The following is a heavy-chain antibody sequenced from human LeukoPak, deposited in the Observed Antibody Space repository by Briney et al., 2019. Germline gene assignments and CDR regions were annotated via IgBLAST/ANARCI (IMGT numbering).Heavy chain of an antibody. CDR2: IRSKTYGGTT. Sequence: GGSLRLSCTASGFTFGDYAMSWFRQTPGKGLEWVGFIRSKTYGGTTEYAASVKGRFTISRDDSKSIAYLQMNSLKIEDTALYYCTRGAYYPSPWGQGTLVTVSS. CDR3: TRGAYYPSP. CDR1: GFTFGDYA. D-gene: IGHD3-10*01. V-gene: IGHV3-49*03. J-gene: IGHJ5*02.